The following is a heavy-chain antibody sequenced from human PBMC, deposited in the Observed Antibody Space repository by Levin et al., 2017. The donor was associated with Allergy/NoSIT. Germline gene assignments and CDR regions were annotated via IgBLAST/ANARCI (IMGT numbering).Heavy chain of an antibody. CDR3: AKDIASRWYSSSSKGAIDY. V-gene: IGHV3-9*01. CDR1: GFTFDDYA. CDR2: ISWNSGSI. D-gene: IGHD6-6*01. Sequence: QSGGSLRLSCAASGFTFDDYAMHWVRQAPGKGLEWVSGISWNSGSIGYADSVKGRFTISRDNAKNSLYLQMNSLRAEDTALYYCAKDIASRWYSSSSKGAIDYWGQGTLVTVSS. J-gene: IGHJ4*02.